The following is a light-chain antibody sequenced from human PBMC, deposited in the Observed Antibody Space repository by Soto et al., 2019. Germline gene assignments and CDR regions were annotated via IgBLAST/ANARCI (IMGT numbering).Light chain of an antibody. CDR1: SSDVGGYNY. CDR2: EVS. V-gene: IGLV2-14*01. CDR3: SSYTSSSIDYV. J-gene: IGLJ1*01. Sequence: QSALTQPASVSGSPGQSITISCTGTSSDVGGYNYVSWYQQHPGKAPKLMIYEVSNRPSGVSNRFSGSKSGNTACLTISGLQAEDEADYYCSSYTSSSIDYVFGTGTQLTVL.